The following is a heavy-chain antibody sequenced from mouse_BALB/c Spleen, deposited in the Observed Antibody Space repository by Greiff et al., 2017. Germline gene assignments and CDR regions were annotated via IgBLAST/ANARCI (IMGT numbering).Heavy chain of an antibody. CDR1: GYTFTDYE. CDR3: TRLILTGFAY. Sequence: VQLQQSGAELVRPGASVTPSCKASGYTFTDYEMHWVKQTPVHGLEWIGAIDPETGGTAYNQKFKGKATLTADKSSSTAYMELRSLTSEDSAVYYCTRLILTGFAYWGQGTLVTVSA. J-gene: IGHJ3*01. CDR2: IDPETGGT. D-gene: IGHD4-1*01. V-gene: IGHV1-15*01.